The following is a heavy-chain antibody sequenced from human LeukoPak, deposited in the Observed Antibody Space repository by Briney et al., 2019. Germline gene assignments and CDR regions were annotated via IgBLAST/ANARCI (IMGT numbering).Heavy chain of an antibody. D-gene: IGHD3-10*01. CDR1: GITFNSYT. V-gene: IGHV3-21*01. J-gene: IGHJ4*02. CDR3: ARGPAITLVRGVTIDF. Sequence: PGGSLRLSCAASGITFNSYTMNWVRQAPGKGLEWVSSISSSGRDIYYSDSVKGRFTISRDNARNSLFLQMISLRVDDTAVYYCARGPAITLVRGVTIDFWGQGTLVTVSS. CDR2: ISSSGRDI.